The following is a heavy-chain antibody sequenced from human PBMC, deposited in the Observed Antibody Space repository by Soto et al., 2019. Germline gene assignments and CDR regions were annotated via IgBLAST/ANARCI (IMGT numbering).Heavy chain of an antibody. V-gene: IGHV5-10-1*01. CDR2: IDPSDSYT. CDR1: GYSFTSYW. CDR3: ARSAGKATPALYGMDV. J-gene: IGHJ6*02. Sequence: GESLKISCKGSGYSFTSYWISWVRQMPGKGLEWMGRIDPSDSYTNYSPSFQGRVTISADKSISTAYLQWSSLKASDTAMYYCARSAGKATPALYGMDVWGQGTTVTVSS.